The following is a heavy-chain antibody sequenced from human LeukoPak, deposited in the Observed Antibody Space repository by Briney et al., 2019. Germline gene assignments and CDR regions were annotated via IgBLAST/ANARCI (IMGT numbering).Heavy chain of an antibody. Sequence: GGTLRLSCAASGFTFSGYGMSWVRQAPGKGLKWVSAISGSGGSTYYADSVKGRFTISRDNAKNSLYLQMNSLRAEDTAVYYCAELGITMIGGVWGKGTTVTISS. V-gene: IGHV3-23*01. CDR1: GFTFSGYG. J-gene: IGHJ6*04. CDR3: AELGITMIGGV. CDR2: ISGSGGST. D-gene: IGHD3-10*02.